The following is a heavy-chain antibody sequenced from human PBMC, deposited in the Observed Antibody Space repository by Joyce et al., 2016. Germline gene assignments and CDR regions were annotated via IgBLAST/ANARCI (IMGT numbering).Heavy chain of an antibody. CDR3: ARGNGTRWFFDV. CDR2: VSGRRGAR. V-gene: IGHV1-18*04. Sequence: QVQLVQSEASVRKPAASVTVSCTSSGYSFTTYGVSWVRQAPGQGLEWLASVSGRRGARNYARKSQGSVTMTTDTATDTENMERRRLRSDDTPLYHCARGNGTRWFFDVWGRGTLVTVTS. D-gene: IGHD1-14*01. J-gene: IGHJ2*01. CDR1: GYSFTTYG.